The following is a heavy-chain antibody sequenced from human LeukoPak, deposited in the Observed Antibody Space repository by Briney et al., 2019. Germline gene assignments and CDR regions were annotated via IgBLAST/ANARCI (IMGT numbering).Heavy chain of an antibody. CDR3: ARVVCSGGSCYPFFQH. V-gene: IGHV4-59*12. D-gene: IGHD2-15*01. Sequence: PSETLSLTCTVSGGSISSYYWSWIRQPPGKGLEWIGYIYYSGSTNYNPSLKSRVTISVDTSKNQFSLKLSSLTAADTAVYYCARVVCSGGSCYPFFQHWGQGTLVTVSS. CDR1: GGSISSYY. CDR2: IYYSGST. J-gene: IGHJ1*01.